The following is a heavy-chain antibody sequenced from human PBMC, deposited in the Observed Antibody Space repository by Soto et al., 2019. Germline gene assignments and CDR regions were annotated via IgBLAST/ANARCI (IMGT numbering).Heavy chain of an antibody. Sequence: SETLSLTCTVYGGSFSGYYWNWIRQSPGKGLEWIAEIIHTGSTHYNPSLKSRVTISLDTSKNQFSLKLSSVTAADTAVYYCARGRGLRFVHWGQGTLVTVSS. D-gene: IGHD4-17*01. CDR2: IIHTGST. V-gene: IGHV4-34*01. CDR1: GGSFSGYY. CDR3: ARGRGLRFVH. J-gene: IGHJ5*02.